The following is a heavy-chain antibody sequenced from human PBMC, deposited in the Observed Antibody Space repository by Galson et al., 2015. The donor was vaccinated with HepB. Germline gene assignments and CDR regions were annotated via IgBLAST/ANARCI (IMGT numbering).Heavy chain of an antibody. CDR3: ALPVNYYDSSGYSDY. CDR2: IIPIFGTA. CDR1: GGTFSSYA. J-gene: IGHJ4*02. D-gene: IGHD3-22*01. V-gene: IGHV1-69*05. Sequence: SVKVSCKASGGTFSSYAISWVRQAPGQGLEWMGGIIPIFGTANYAQKFQGRVTMTRDTSTSTVYMELSSLRSEDTAVYYCALPVNYYDSSGYSDYWAQGTLVTVSS.